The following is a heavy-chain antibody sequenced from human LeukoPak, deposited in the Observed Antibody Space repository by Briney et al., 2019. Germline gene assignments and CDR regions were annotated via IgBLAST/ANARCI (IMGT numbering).Heavy chain of an antibody. D-gene: IGHD6-19*01. V-gene: IGHV3-23*01. CDR3: AKGIYSSGWSYFDY. CDR1: GFTFSNSA. Sequence: PGGSLRLSCAASGFTFSNSAMSWVRQAPGKGLEWVSTLSGSGITTYYADSVKGRFTISRDNSKNTLYLQMNSLRAEDTAGYYCAKGIYSSGWSYFDYWGHGTLVTVSS. CDR2: LSGSGITT. J-gene: IGHJ4*01.